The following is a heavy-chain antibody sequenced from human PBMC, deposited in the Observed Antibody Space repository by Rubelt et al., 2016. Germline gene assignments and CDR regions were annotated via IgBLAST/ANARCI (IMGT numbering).Heavy chain of an antibody. D-gene: IGHD5-18*01. Sequence: QLQLQESGPGLVKPSETLSLTCTVSGGSISSSSYYWSWIRQPPGKGLEWIGEINHSGSTNYNPSLKSRVTISVDTSKNQFSLKLSSVTAADTAVYYCARGGGTAMATVDYWGQGTLVTVSS. J-gene: IGHJ4*02. CDR2: INHSGST. CDR3: ARGGGTAMATVDY. CDR1: GGSISSSSYY. V-gene: IGHV4-39*07.